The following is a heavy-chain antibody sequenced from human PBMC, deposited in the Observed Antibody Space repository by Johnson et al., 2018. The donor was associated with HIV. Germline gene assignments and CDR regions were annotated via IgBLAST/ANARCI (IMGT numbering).Heavy chain of an antibody. CDR3: ARGDIVGVPAATRAQDAFDI. Sequence: VQLVESGGGVVQPGRSLRLSCAASGFTFSNYWMSWVRQAPGKGLEWVANIKQDGSEKYYVDSVKGRFTISRDNAKNSLYLQMNSLRAEDTAVYYCARGDIVGVPAATRAQDAFDIWGQGTMVTVSS. CDR2: IKQDGSEK. CDR1: GFTFSNYW. V-gene: IGHV3-7*01. J-gene: IGHJ3*02. D-gene: IGHD2-2*01.